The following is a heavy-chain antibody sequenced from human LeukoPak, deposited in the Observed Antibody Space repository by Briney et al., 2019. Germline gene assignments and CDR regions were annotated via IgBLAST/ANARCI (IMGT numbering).Heavy chain of an antibody. CDR1: GYTLTNYW. J-gene: IGHJ5*02. V-gene: IGHV5-51*01. D-gene: IGHD6-19*01. Sequence: GESLKISCKVSGYTLTNYWIGWVRQMPGKGLEWMGIIQPGDSNTGYSPSFQGQVTISADKSISTAYLQWSSLKASDTAMYYCARQGSGWPGNWFDPWGQGTLVTVSS. CDR3: ARQGSGWPGNWFDP. CDR2: IQPGDSNT.